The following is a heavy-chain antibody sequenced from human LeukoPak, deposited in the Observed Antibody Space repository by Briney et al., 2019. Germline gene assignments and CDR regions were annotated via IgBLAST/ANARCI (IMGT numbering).Heavy chain of an antibody. J-gene: IGHJ4*02. Sequence: GGSLRLSCAASGFTFSSYGMHWVRQAPGKGLEGVAVISYDGSNKYYADSVKGRFTISRDNSKNTLYLQMNSLRAEDTAVYYCAKVPPPDYEEPNDYWGQGTLVTVSS. CDR3: AKVPPPDYEEPNDY. D-gene: IGHD4-17*01. CDR1: GFTFSSYG. V-gene: IGHV3-30*18. CDR2: ISYDGSNK.